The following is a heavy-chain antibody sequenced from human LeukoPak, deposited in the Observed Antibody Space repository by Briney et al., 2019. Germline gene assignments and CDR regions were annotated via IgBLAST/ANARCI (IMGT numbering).Heavy chain of an antibody. V-gene: IGHV4-34*01. Sequence: PSETLSLTCVVYGGSLSGYYWSWIRQPPGKGLEWIGEMNHGGSTNYNLTLKSRVSISVDTSKNQFSLMLTSVTAADTAVYYCARGQYSTYSFDYWGQGTLVTVSS. CDR1: GGSLSGYY. CDR2: MNHGGST. J-gene: IGHJ4*02. CDR3: ARGQYSTYSFDY. D-gene: IGHD6-13*01.